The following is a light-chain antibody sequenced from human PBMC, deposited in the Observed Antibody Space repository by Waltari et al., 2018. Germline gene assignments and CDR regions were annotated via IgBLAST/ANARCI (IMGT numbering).Light chain of an antibody. V-gene: IGKV3-11*01. CDR1: QSVSYY. Sequence: EIVLTQSPATLSLSPGERATLSCRASQSVSYYLAWYQQKPGHAPRLLIYAASNRATGIPARFSGSGSGTDFTLTVSSLEPEDFAVYYCQQRSNWPHTFGQGTKLEIK. J-gene: IGKJ2*01. CDR3: QQRSNWPHT. CDR2: AAS.